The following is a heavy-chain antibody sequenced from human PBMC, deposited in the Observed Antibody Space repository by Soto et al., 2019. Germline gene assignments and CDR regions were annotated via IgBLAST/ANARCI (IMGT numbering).Heavy chain of an antibody. CDR2: IYPGDSDT. D-gene: IGHD3-22*01. CDR3: ARQGGYHDSSGYYLL. J-gene: IGHJ4*02. Sequence: GESLKISCKGSGYSFTSYWIGWVRQMPGKGLEWMGIIYPGDSDTRYSPSFQGQVTISADKSISTAYLQWSSLKASDTAMYYCARQGGYHDSSGYYLLWGQGTLVTVSS. V-gene: IGHV5-51*01. CDR1: GYSFTSYW.